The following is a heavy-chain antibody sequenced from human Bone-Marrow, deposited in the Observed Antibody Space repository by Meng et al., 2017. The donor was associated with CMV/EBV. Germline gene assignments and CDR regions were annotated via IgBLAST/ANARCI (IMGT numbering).Heavy chain of an antibody. CDR1: GGSFSGYY. V-gene: IGHV4-34*01. Sequence: SETLSLTCAVYGGSFSGYYWSWIRQPPGKGLEWIGEINHSGSTNYNPSLKSRVTISVDTSKNQFSLKLSSVTAADTAVYYCAGLRITIFGVVPFDPWGQGTLVTVSS. CDR3: AGLRITIFGVVPFDP. D-gene: IGHD3-3*01. J-gene: IGHJ5*02. CDR2: INHSGST.